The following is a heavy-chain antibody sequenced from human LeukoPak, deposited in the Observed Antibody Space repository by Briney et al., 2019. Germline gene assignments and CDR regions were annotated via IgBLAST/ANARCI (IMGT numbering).Heavy chain of an antibody. CDR2: ICAYNGNT. V-gene: IGHV1-18*01. Sequence: GASVKVSCKASGYTFSSYGVSWVRQAPGQGLEWMGWICAYNGNTNYAQKVQGRVTMTTDTSTSTAYMDLRSLRSDDTAVYYCARTIDYGDSEVLDYWGQGTLVTVSS. D-gene: IGHD4-17*01. J-gene: IGHJ4*02. CDR1: GYTFSSYG. CDR3: ARTIDYGDSEVLDY.